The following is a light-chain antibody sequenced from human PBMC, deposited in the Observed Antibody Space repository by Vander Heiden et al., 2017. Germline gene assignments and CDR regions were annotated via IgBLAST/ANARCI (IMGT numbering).Light chain of an antibody. V-gene: IGKV1-39*01. CDR1: QSISNY. CDR3: QQSYNSPYT. J-gene: IGKJ2*01. CDR2: GAS. Sequence: DIQMTQSPSSLSASVGDRVTITCRASQSISNYLNWYQHKPGKAPNLLIYGASSLQSGVPSTFSGSGSGTDFTLNITSLQPEDFATYYCQQSYNSPYTFGQGTKLESK.